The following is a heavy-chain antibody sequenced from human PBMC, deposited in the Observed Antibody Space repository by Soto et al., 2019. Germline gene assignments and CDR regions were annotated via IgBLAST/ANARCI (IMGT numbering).Heavy chain of an antibody. D-gene: IGHD4-17*01. CDR3: AKEGGYGDRIADDYYYYGMDV. CDR1: GFSFRSFG. CDR2: ISHEGSYK. J-gene: IGHJ6*02. Sequence: ESVGGVVQPGGSLRLSCEVSGFSFRSFGMHWVRQAPGKGLEWVTVISHEGSYKHYAESVKGRFTISRDDSKNTLYLQMNSLRDEDTAVYYCAKEGGYGDRIADDYYYYGMDVWGQGTTVTVSS. V-gene: IGHV3-30*18.